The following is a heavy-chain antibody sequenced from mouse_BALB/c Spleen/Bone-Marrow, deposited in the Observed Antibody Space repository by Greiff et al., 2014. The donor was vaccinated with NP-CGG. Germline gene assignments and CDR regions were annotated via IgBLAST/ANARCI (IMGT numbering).Heavy chain of an antibody. CDR2: INPYNDGT. J-gene: IGHJ2*01. V-gene: IGHV1-14*01. CDR3: ARSEYFGSSYDY. Sequence: EVQLQQSGPELVKPGASVKMSCKASGYTFTSYVMHWMKQKPGQGLEWIGYINPYNDGTKYNETFKGKATLTSDKSSSTAYMDRSSRTSEDSAVYFCARSEYFGSSYDYWGQGTTLTVAS. CDR1: GYTFTSYV. D-gene: IGHD1-1*01.